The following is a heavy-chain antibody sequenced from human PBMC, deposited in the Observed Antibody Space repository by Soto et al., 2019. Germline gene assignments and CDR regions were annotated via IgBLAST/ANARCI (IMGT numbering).Heavy chain of an antibody. J-gene: IGHJ6*02. CDR3: ARTGYYCSGGSCYSLRYYYYGMDV. V-gene: IGHV4-34*01. CDR1: GGSFSGYY. CDR2: INHSGST. D-gene: IGHD2-15*01. Sequence: PSETLSLTCAVYGGSFSGYYWSWIRQPPGKGLEWIGEINHSGSTNYNPSLKSRVTISVDTSKNQFSLKLSSVTAADTAVYCCARTGYYCSGGSCYSLRYYYYGMDVWGQGTTVTVSS.